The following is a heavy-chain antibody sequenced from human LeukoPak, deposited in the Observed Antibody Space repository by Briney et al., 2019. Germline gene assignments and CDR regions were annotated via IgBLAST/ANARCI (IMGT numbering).Heavy chain of an antibody. CDR3: ARTGGGYYYYGMDV. J-gene: IGHJ6*02. CDR1: GFTFSTYE. V-gene: IGHV3-48*03. CDR2: ISSSGSTI. D-gene: IGHD3-16*01. Sequence: QPGGSLRLSCAASGFTFSTYEMNWVRQAPGKGLEWVSYISSSGSTIYYADSVKGRFTISRDNAKNSLYLQMNSLRAEDTAVYYCARTGGGYYYYGMDVWGQGTTVTVSS.